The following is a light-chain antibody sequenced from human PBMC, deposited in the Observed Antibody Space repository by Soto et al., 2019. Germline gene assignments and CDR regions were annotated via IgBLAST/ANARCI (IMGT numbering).Light chain of an antibody. V-gene: IGKV3-20*01. CDR3: QQFSSYPLT. Sequence: EFVLPQSPGTLSLSPGERATLSCRASQTVRNNYLAWYQQKPGQAPRLLIYDASSRATGIPDRFSGGGSGTDFTLTISRLEAEDFAVYYCQQFSSYPLTFGGGTKVEIK. CDR2: DAS. J-gene: IGKJ4*01. CDR1: QTVRNNY.